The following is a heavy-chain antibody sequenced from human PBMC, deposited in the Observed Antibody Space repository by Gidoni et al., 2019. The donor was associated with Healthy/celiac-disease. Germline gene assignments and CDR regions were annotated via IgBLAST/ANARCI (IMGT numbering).Heavy chain of an antibody. J-gene: IGHJ5*02. CDR3: ARSRVAAPWWFDP. V-gene: IGHV1-8*01. CDR1: GYTFTSYD. CDR2: MKPNSGNK. Sequence: QVQLVQSGAEVKKPGASVKVSCKASGYTFTSYDLNWVRPATGQGLEWMGWMKPNSGNKGYAQKFQGRVTMTRNTTISTAYMELSSLRSEDTAVYYCARSRVAAPWWFDPWGQGTLVTVSS. D-gene: IGHD6-6*01.